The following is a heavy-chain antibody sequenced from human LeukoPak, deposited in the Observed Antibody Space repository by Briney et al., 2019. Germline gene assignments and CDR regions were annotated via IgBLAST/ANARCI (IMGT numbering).Heavy chain of an antibody. CDR2: ISSSGSTI. CDR3: ASRNQWELLLGDAFDI. J-gene: IGHJ3*02. CDR1: GFTFSSYE. D-gene: IGHD1-26*01. V-gene: IGHV3-48*03. Sequence: GGSLRLSCAASGFTFSSYEMNWVRQAPGKGLEWASYISSSGSTIYYADSVKGRFTTSRDNAKNSLYLQMNSLRAEDTAVYYCASRNQWELLLGDAFDIWGQGTMVTVSS.